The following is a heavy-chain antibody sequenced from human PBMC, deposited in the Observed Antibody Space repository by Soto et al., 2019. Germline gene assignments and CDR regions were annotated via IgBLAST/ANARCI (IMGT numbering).Heavy chain of an antibody. CDR3: ASQTPPYYYDSSGYYYYYGMDV. J-gene: IGHJ6*02. CDR1: GYSFTSYW. CDR2: IDPSDSYT. Sequence: PGESLKISCKGSGYSFTSYWISWVRQMPGKGLEWMGRIDPSDSYTNYSPSFQGHVTISADKSISTAYLQWSSLKASDTAMYYCASQTPPYYYDSSGYYYYYGMDVWGQGTTVTVYS. D-gene: IGHD3-22*01. V-gene: IGHV5-10-1*01.